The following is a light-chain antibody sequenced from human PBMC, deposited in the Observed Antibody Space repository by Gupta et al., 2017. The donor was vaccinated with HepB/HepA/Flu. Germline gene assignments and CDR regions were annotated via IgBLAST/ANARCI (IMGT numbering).Light chain of an antibody. CDR2: DAS. Sequence: DIQMTQSPSSLSASVGDRVTITCQASQDISNYVNWYQQKPGKAPKLLIYDASNLKTGVPSRFSGSGSGTDFSFTISSLQPEDIATYYCQQDENLPFTFGQGTRLEIK. CDR1: QDISNY. J-gene: IGKJ5*01. CDR3: QQDENLPFT. V-gene: IGKV1-33*01.